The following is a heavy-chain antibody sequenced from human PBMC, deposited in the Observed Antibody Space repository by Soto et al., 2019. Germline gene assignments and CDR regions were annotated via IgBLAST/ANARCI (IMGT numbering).Heavy chain of an antibody. Sequence: ETLSLTCTVSGGSISSYYWSWIRQPAGKGLEWIGRIYTSGSTNYNPSLKSRVTMSVDTSKNQFSLKLTSVTAADTAVYFCARATRDYGDYGYFDSWGQGTLVTVSS. D-gene: IGHD4-17*01. CDR1: GGSISSYY. CDR3: ARATRDYGDYGYFDS. J-gene: IGHJ4*02. V-gene: IGHV4-4*07. CDR2: IYTSGST.